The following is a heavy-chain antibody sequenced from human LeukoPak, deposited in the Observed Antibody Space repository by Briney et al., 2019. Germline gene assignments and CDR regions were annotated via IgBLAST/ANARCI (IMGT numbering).Heavy chain of an antibody. CDR1: GVSFSGYY. J-gene: IGHJ5*02. D-gene: IGHD4-11*01. CDR3: ARGRDDYTDYNWFEP. CDR2: INHSAYT. V-gene: IGHV4-34*01. Sequence: PSVTLSLTCAVSGVSFSGYYWSWIRQSPEKGLEWIGEINHSAYTNYNPSLKSRVTISLDTSKTQFSLKLLSATAADTAVYYCARGRDDYTDYNWFEPWGQGTLVTVSS.